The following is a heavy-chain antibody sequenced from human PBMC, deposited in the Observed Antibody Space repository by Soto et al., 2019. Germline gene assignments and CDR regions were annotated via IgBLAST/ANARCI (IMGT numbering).Heavy chain of an antibody. D-gene: IGHD3-3*01. CDR2: ITGSSSYI. Sequence: GGSLRLSCAASGFTFSSYSMNWVRQAPGKGLKWVSSITGSSSYIYYTDSVRGRFTISRDNAKNSLYLQMNRLRAEDTAVYYCARDLNFWSNPSEGGFDFWAQGTLVTVSS. CDR3: ARDLNFWSNPSEGGFDF. CDR1: GFTFSSYS. V-gene: IGHV3-21*01. J-gene: IGHJ4*02.